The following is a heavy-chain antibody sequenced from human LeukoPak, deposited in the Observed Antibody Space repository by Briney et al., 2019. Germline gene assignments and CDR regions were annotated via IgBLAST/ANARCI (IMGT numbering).Heavy chain of an antibody. CDR2: ISSSGSTI. CDR3: ARCTSYDFWSGYYLEY. J-gene: IGHJ4*02. V-gene: IGHV3-11*04. CDR1: GFTFSDYY. D-gene: IGHD3-3*01. Sequence: GGSLRLSCAASGFTFSDYYMSWIRQAPGKGLEWVSYISSSGSTIYYADSVKGRFTISRDNAKNSLYLQMNSLRAEDTAVYYCARCTSYDFWSGYYLEYWGQGTLVTVFS.